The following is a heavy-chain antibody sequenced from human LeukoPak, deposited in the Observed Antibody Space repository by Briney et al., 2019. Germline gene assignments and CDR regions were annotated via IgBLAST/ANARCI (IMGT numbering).Heavy chain of an antibody. CDR3: AKWGDFDILTGYYVSDF. Sequence: GGSLRLSCVASGFTFSNYALSWVRQAPGKRLEWVSAVTGSGGSTYYADSVKGRFTISRDNSRSTLFLQMNSLRAEDTAIYYCAKWGDFDILTGYYVSDFWGQGTLVTVSS. V-gene: IGHV3-23*01. CDR1: GFTFSNYA. J-gene: IGHJ4*02. D-gene: IGHD3-9*01. CDR2: VTGSGGST.